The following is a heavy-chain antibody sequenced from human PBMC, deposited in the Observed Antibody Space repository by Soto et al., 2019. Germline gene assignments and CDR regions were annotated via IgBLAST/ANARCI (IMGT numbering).Heavy chain of an antibody. Sequence: QVQLQASGPGLVKPSGTLSLTCGVSDDSIYRSYWWSWVRQPPGKGLEWIGEIFHTGTTNYNPSLKSRLTMSVDKSKKDVSLKLNSVTAADTALYFCARSARYGVVGDYWGQGTGVTVSS. CDR1: DDSIYRSYW. V-gene: IGHV4-4*02. CDR3: ARSARYGVVGDY. CDR2: IFHTGTT. J-gene: IGHJ4*02. D-gene: IGHD2-15*01.